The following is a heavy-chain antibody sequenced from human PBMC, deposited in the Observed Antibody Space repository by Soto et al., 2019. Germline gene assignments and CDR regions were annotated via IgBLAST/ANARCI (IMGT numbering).Heavy chain of an antibody. J-gene: IGHJ4*02. Sequence: GGSLRLSCAASGFTFSSYSMNWVRQAPGKGLEWVSSISSSSSYIYYADSVKGRFTISRDNAKNSLYLQMNSLRAEDTAVYYCARAITMVRGVTRFDYWGQGTLVTVSS. V-gene: IGHV3-21*01. CDR2: ISSSSSYI. D-gene: IGHD3-10*01. CDR1: GFTFSSYS. CDR3: ARAITMVRGVTRFDY.